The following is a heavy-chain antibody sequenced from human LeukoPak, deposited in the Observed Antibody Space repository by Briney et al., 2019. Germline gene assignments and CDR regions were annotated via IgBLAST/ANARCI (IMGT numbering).Heavy chain of an antibody. V-gene: IGHV4-59*01. CDR3: ARAHCSSTSCWKEGNWIDA. D-gene: IGHD2-2*01. CDR2: IYYSGST. CDR1: GDSIRSYY. J-gene: IGHJ5*02. Sequence: NTSETLSLTCTVSGDSIRSYYWSWIRQPPGKGLEWIGYIYYSGSTDYNPSLKSRVTISLDTSKSQVSLNLRSVTAADTAVYYCARAHCSSTSCWKEGNWIDAWGQGTLVTVSS.